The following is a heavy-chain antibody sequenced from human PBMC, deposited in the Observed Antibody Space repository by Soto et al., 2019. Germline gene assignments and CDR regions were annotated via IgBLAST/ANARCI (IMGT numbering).Heavy chain of an antibody. Sequence: QTLALTCAISGDSVSSNSAAWNWIRKSPSRGLEWLGRTYYRSKWYNDYAVSVKSRITINPDTSKNQFSMQLNSVTPEDTAVYYCATVRVTAACECWGKGTMVNVSS. J-gene: IGHJ4*02. CDR1: GDSVSSNSAA. CDR3: ATVRVTAACEC. D-gene: IGHD2-21*02. CDR2: TYYRSKWYN. V-gene: IGHV6-1*01.